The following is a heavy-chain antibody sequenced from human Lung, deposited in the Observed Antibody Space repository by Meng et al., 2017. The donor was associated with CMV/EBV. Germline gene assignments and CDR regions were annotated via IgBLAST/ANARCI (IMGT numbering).Heavy chain of an antibody. Sequence: YTFTGYYIHWVRPAPGQGLEWMGRINSNSDDTNYAQNFQDRLTMTRDTSISTVYMELTRLTSDDTAVYYCARGGVLLPAGKSWFDHWGLGTLVTVSS. J-gene: IGHJ5*02. D-gene: IGHD2-2*01. CDR1: YTFTGYY. V-gene: IGHV1-2*06. CDR3: ARGGVLLPAGKSWFDH. CDR2: INSNSDDT.